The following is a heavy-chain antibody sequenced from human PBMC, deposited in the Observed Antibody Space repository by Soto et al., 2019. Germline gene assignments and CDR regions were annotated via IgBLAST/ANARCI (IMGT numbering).Heavy chain of an antibody. J-gene: IGHJ4*02. CDR2: IYYSGSG. D-gene: IGHD5-18*01. V-gene: IGHV4-39*01. CDR3: ARPFSYGKSVDFDS. Sequence: PEALSLTCTVPVDSISRSRCSWGWIRQPPGKGLEWIGHIYYSGSGYYNPSLESRVTMSVDTSKNQFSLNLSSVTAADKAVYYCARPFSYGKSVDFDSWGQGTMVTVS. CDR1: VDSISRSRCS.